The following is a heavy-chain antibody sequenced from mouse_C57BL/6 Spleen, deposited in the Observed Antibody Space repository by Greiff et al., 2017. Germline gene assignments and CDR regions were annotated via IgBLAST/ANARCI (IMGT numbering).Heavy chain of an antibody. Sequence: VQLQQSGPELVKPGASVKIPCKASGYTFTDYNMDWVKQSHGTSLEWIGDINPNNGGTIYNQKFKGKATLTVDKSSSTAYLELRSLTSEDTAVYYCARGRGLLRAMDYWGQGTSVTVSS. J-gene: IGHJ4*01. V-gene: IGHV1-18*01. D-gene: IGHD1-1*01. CDR1: GYTFTDYN. CDR2: INPNNGGT. CDR3: ARGRGLLRAMDY.